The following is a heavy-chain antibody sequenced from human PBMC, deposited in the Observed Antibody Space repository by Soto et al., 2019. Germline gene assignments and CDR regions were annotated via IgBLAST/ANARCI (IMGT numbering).Heavy chain of an antibody. Sequence: GGSLRLSCAASGFTLSSYAMSWVRQAPGKGLEWVAAISGSGTSTYYADSVKGRFTISKDNSKNTLYLQMNSLRAEDTAVYYCAKDRYSSSSIFDYWGQGTLVTVSS. CDR1: GFTLSSYA. J-gene: IGHJ4*02. CDR2: ISGSGTST. V-gene: IGHV3-23*01. D-gene: IGHD6-19*01. CDR3: AKDRYSSSSIFDY.